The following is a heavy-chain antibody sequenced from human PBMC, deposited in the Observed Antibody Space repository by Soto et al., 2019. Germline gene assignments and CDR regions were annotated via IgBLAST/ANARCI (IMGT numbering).Heavy chain of an antibody. D-gene: IGHD3-3*01. Sequence: QLQLQESGSGLVKPSQTLSLTCAVSGGSITTSDYSWSWIRQPPGRGLEWIGSIYHTGTTHYIPSLKSRVTMSLDKSKNQFSLDITSMTAADTAVYYCVRERTIFGVAPGGGVDVWGRGTTVTVSS. V-gene: IGHV4-30-2*01. CDR1: GGSITTSDYS. CDR2: IYHTGTT. CDR3: VRERTIFGVAPGGGVDV. J-gene: IGHJ6*02.